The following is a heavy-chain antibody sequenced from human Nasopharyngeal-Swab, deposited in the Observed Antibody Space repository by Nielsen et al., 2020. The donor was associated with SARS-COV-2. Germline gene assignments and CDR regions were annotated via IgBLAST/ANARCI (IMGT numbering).Heavy chain of an antibody. Sequence: GGSLRLSCAASGFTVSSNYMSWVRQAPGKGLEWVSVIYSGGSTYYAGSAKGRFTISRDNSKNTLYLQMNSLRAEDTAVYYCARDRGGPFDYWGQGTLVAVSS. J-gene: IGHJ4*02. CDR3: ARDRGGPFDY. D-gene: IGHD2-15*01. V-gene: IGHV3-53*01. CDR1: GFTVSSNY. CDR2: IYSGGST.